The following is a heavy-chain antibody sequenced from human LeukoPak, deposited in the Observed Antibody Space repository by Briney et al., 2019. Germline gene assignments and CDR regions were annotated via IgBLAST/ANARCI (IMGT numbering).Heavy chain of an antibody. CDR3: ARADSSSWSFDY. CDR1: GYRFTSYW. Sequence: GESLKISCKGSGYRFTSYWIGWVRQMPGKGLERGGIIYPGDSDTRYSPSFQGQVTISADKSISTAYLQWSSLKASDTAMYYCARADSSSWSFDYWGQGTLVTVSS. CDR2: IYPGDSDT. V-gene: IGHV5-51*01. J-gene: IGHJ4*02. D-gene: IGHD6-13*01.